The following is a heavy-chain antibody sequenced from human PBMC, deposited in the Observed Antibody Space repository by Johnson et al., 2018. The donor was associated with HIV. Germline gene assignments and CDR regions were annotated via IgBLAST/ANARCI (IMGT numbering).Heavy chain of an antibody. Sequence: QVQLVESGGGVVQPGRSLRLSCAASGFTFSSFAMHWVRQAPGKGLEWVAVISSDVSNKYYADSVKGRFTISRDNSKNTLYLQMNSLRAEDTALYYCAKGIPKGYDSSGYQDAFDIWGQGTMVTVSS. V-gene: IGHV3-30-3*01. CDR3: AKGIPKGYDSSGYQDAFDI. D-gene: IGHD3-22*01. J-gene: IGHJ3*02. CDR2: ISSDVSNK. CDR1: GFTFSSFA.